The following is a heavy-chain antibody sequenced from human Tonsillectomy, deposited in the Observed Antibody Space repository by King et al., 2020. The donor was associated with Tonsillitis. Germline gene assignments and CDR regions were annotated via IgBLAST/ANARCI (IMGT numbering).Heavy chain of an antibody. V-gene: IGHV3-23*04. CDR1: GFTFGKSA. J-gene: IGHJ4*02. D-gene: IGHD3-10*01. CDR2: ISGPLGST. CDR3: AKVSSRGWYFDS. Sequence: VQLVQSGGTSVQPGGSLRLSCSASGFTFGKSAMSWVRQAPGKGLEWVSAISGPLGSTYYADSVRGRFTISRDTSKNTLFLQMNRLRLEDTAVYYCAKVSSRGWYFDSWGQGTLVPVSS.